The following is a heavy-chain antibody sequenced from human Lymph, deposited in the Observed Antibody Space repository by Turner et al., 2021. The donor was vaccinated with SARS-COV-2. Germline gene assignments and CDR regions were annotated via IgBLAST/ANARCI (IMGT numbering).Heavy chain of an antibody. V-gene: IGHV4-59*01. CDR2: IYYRVST. CDR1: GGSMNSNS. D-gene: IGHD2-21*02. CDR3: ARETVNNWVDP. Sequence: QVQLQESGPILVKPLETLSLTCTVSGGSMNSNSWSWIRQPPGKRLEWIGYIYYRVSTNYNPSLKSRVTISVDTTKNQFSLKLTSVTAADTAIYYCARETVNNWVDPWGQGILVTVSS. J-gene: IGHJ5*02.